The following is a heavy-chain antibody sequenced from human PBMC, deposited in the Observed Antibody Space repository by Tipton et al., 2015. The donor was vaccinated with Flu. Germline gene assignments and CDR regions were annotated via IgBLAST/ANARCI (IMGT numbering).Heavy chain of an antibody. CDR1: GASARSGRYY. Sequence: TLSLTCSVSGASARSGRYYWTWIRRPAGKGLEWIGRIYTTGRSNYNPSLESRVTISVNTSKNQFSLSLTSGTAADTAVYYCAREFLFVGGLLTTYYFDSWGQRTQVALSS. D-gene: IGHD3-16*01. CDR2: IYTTGRS. V-gene: IGHV4-61*02. CDR3: AREFLFVGGLLTTYYFDS. J-gene: IGHJ4*02.